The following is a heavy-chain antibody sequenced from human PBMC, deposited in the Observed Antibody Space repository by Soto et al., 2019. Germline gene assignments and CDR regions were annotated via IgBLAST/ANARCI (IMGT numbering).Heavy chain of an antibody. D-gene: IGHD3-3*01. CDR3: ARGRYYDFWSGSDAFDI. Sequence: ASVKVSCKASGYTFTSYDINWVRQATGRGLEWMGWMNPNSGNTGYAQKFQGRVTMTRNTSISTAYMELSSLRSEDTAVYYCARGRYYDFWSGSDAFDIWGQGTMVTVSS. CDR1: GYTFTSYD. V-gene: IGHV1-8*01. CDR2: MNPNSGNT. J-gene: IGHJ3*02.